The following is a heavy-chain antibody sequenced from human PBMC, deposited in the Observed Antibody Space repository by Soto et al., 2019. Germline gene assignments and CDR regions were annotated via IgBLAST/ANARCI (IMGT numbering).Heavy chain of an antibody. Sequence: SETLSLTCDVSGDTISTGGYTWAWIRQPPGKALEWIGHIYHSGNPYYNPSLKSRVIISVDTSKNQFSLKLSSVTAADTAVYYCARGVLKVYAIEKYYFDYWGQGTLVTVSS. CDR2: IYHSGNP. V-gene: IGHV4-30-2*01. CDR1: GDTISTGGYT. D-gene: IGHD2-8*01. CDR3: ARGVLKVYAIEKYYFDY. J-gene: IGHJ4*02.